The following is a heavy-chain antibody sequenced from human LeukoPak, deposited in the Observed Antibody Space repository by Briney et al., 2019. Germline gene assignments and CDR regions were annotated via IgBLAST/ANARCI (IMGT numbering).Heavy chain of an antibody. CDR1: GGSISSYY. Sequence: PSETLSLTCTVSGGSISSYYWSWIRQPPGKGLEWIGYIYYSGSTNYNPSLKSRVTISVDTSKNQFSLKLSSVTAADTAVYYCARIYCSSTSCLDYWGQGTLSPSPQ. J-gene: IGHJ4*02. CDR2: IYYSGST. D-gene: IGHD2-2*01. V-gene: IGHV4-59*01. CDR3: ARIYCSSTSCLDY.